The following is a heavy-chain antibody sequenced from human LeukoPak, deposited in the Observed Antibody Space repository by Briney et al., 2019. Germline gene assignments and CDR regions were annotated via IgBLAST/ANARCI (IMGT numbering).Heavy chain of an antibody. CDR2: ISSSSSYI. Sequence: GGSLRLSCAASGFTFSSYSMNWVRQAPGKGLEWVSSISSSSSYIYYADSVKGRFTISRDNAKNSLYLQMNSLRAEDTAVYYCARGGVGASPTGDYWGQGTLVTVSS. V-gene: IGHV3-21*01. CDR1: GFTFSSYS. D-gene: IGHD1-26*01. J-gene: IGHJ4*02. CDR3: ARGGVGASPTGDY.